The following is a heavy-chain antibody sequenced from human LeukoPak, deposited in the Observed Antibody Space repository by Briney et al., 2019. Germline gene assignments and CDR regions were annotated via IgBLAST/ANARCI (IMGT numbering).Heavy chain of an antibody. J-gene: IGHJ4*02. CDR3: ARRRSGYQYYFDV. CDR1: GGSISSYY. V-gene: IGHV4-59*01. D-gene: IGHD3-3*01. Sequence: SETLSLTCTVSGGSISSYYWSWIRQPPGKGLEWVGYIYYSGSTNYNPSLKSRVTISVDTSKNQFSLKLSSVTAADTAVYFCARRRSGYQYYFDVWGQGTLVTVSS. CDR2: IYYSGST.